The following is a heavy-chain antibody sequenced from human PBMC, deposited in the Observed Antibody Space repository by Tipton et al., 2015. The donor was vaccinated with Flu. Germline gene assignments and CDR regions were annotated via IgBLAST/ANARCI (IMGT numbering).Heavy chain of an antibody. J-gene: IGHJ4*02. D-gene: IGHD3-16*02. CDR3: ARGVAPVIPGDS. CDR1: GGSFNNYY. CDR2: VYYTGST. V-gene: IGHV4-59*01. Sequence: TLSLTCTLSGGSFNNYYWTWIRQTPAKGLEWIGYVYYTGSTTYNPSLRSRATISLDTSTSQFSLNLKSVTAADTAVYFCARGVAPVIPGDSWGQGILVTVSS.